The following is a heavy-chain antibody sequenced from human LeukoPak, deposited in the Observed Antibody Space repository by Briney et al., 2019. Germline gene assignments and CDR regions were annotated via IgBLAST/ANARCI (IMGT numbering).Heavy chain of an antibody. Sequence: PGGSLRLSCAASGFTFDDYAKHWVRQAPGKGLEWVSGISWNSGSIGYADSVKGRFTISRDNAKNSLYLQMNSLRAEDTALYYCAKGLFTMGSPLPGAFDIWGQGTMVTVSS. CDR2: ISWNSGSI. V-gene: IGHV3-9*01. CDR1: GFTFDDYA. D-gene: IGHD3-10*01. J-gene: IGHJ3*02. CDR3: AKGLFTMGSPLPGAFDI.